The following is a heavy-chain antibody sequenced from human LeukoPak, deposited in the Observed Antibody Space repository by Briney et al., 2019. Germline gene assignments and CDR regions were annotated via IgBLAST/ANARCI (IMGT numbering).Heavy chain of an antibody. V-gene: IGHV3-30*18. Sequence: GGSLRLPCADSGFTFSSYGMHWVRQAPGKGLEWVAVISYDGSNKYYADSVKGRFTISRDNSKNTLYLQMNSLRAEDTAVYYCAKDLRPFGYYDSSGYLAPFDPWGQGTLVTVSS. CDR3: AKDLRPFGYYDSSGYLAPFDP. CDR1: GFTFSSYG. D-gene: IGHD3-22*01. J-gene: IGHJ5*02. CDR2: ISYDGSNK.